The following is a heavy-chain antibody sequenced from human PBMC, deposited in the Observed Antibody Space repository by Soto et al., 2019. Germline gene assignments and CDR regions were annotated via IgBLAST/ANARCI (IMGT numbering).Heavy chain of an antibody. Sequence: GGSLRLSCAASGFTFSNYWMNWVRQGPGKGLEWVANIKQDGSESYYVDSVKGRFTISRDNVRDSVFLQMNSLRAEDTAVYYCARGKSVIRYFDWLLDHWGQGTPVTVSS. CDR3: ARGKSVIRYFDWLLDH. J-gene: IGHJ4*02. CDR1: GFTFSNYW. D-gene: IGHD3-9*01. V-gene: IGHV3-7*01. CDR2: IKQDGSES.